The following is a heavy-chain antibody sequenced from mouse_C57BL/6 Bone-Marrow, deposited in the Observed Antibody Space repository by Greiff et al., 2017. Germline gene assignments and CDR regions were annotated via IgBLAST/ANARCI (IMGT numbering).Heavy chain of an antibody. Sequence: DVMLVESGGGLVKPGGSLKLSCAASGFTFSDYGMHWVRQAPGQGLEWVAYISSGSSTIYYADTVKGRFTISRDNAKNTLFLQMTSLRSEDTAMYYCARVGGCYAMDYWGQGTSVTVSS. CDR1: GFTFSDYG. V-gene: IGHV5-17*01. J-gene: IGHJ4*01. D-gene: IGHD1-1*02. CDR3: ARVGGCYAMDY. CDR2: ISSGSSTI.